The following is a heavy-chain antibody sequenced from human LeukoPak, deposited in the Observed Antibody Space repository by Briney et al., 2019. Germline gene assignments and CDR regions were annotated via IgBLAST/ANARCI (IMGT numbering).Heavy chain of an antibody. D-gene: IGHD2-8*01. Sequence: GGSVRLSCAASGFTFRNYAMTWVRQAPGKGLEWVSVVTGNGDTTYYAHSLKGRFTISRDNSRNTLYLQMNSPRAEDTAVYHCARNAADCTTSACYDSWGQGTLVTVSS. CDR1: GFTFRNYA. J-gene: IGHJ4*02. CDR2: VTGNGDTT. V-gene: IGHV3-23*01. CDR3: ARNAADCTTSACYDS.